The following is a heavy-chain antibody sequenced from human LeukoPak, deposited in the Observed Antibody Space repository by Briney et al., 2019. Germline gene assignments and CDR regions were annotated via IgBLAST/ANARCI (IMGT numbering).Heavy chain of an antibody. J-gene: IGHJ4*02. D-gene: IGHD6-13*01. Sequence: GGSLRLSCAASRFTFSGFWMHWVRQPPGKGPAWVSAISGSGGSTYYADSVKGRFTISRDNSKNTLYLQMNSLRAEDTAVYYCATDLRAAGTVRDYWGQGTLVTVSS. CDR3: ATDLRAAGTVRDY. CDR1: RFTFSGFW. CDR2: ISGSGGST. V-gene: IGHV3-23*01.